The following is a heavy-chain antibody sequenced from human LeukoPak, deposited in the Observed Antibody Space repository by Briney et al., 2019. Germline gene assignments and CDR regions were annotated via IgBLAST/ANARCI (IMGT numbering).Heavy chain of an antibody. D-gene: IGHD3-3*01. Sequence: PGGSLRLSCAASGFTFSNYGMHWVRQAPGKVLEWVTLISYDGSNKYYADSVKGRFTISRDNSKNTLYPQMNSLRAEDTAVYYCAKDYRPHDFWSGLVDYWGQGTLVTVSS. CDR3: AKDYRPHDFWSGLVDY. CDR2: ISYDGSNK. CDR1: GFTFSNYG. V-gene: IGHV3-30*18. J-gene: IGHJ4*02.